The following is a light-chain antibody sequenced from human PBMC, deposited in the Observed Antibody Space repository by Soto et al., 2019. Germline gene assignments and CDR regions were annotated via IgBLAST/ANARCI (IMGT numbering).Light chain of an antibody. Sequence: EIVLTQSPGTLSLSPGERATLSCRASQSVSSNYLAWYQQKPGQAPRLLIYGSFSRDTGIPDRFSGGGSGTDLTLTISRLEPEDFAVYFCQPYGSSTPFTFGQGTKVEIK. CDR1: QSVSSNY. CDR2: GSF. J-gene: IGKJ2*01. V-gene: IGKV3-20*01. CDR3: QPYGSSTPFT.